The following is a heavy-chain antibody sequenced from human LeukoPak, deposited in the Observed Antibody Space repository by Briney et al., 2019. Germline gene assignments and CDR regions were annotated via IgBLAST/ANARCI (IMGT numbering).Heavy chain of an antibody. Sequence: SETLSLTCTVSGGSISSYYWSWIRQPPGKGLEWIGYIYYSGSTNYNPSLKSRVTISVDTSKNQFSLKLSSVTAADTAVYYCARGGIAVAGPEYWGQGTLVTVSS. V-gene: IGHV4-59*01. CDR2: IYYSGST. CDR1: GGSISSYY. J-gene: IGHJ4*02. CDR3: ARGGIAVAGPEY. D-gene: IGHD6-19*01.